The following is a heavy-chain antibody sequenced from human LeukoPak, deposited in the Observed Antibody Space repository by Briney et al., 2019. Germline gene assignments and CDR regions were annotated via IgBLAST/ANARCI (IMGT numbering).Heavy chain of an antibody. CDR2: IYTSGST. D-gene: IGHD2-2*01. CDR1: GGSISSYY. Sequence: SETLSLTCTVSGGSISSYYWSWIRQPAGKGLEWIGRIYTSGSTSYNPSLKSRVTMSVDTSKNQFSLKLSSVTAADTAVYYYARDIVVVPAAKRGINYYYYGMDVWGQGTTVTVSS. J-gene: IGHJ6*02. CDR3: ARDIVVVPAAKRGINYYYYGMDV. V-gene: IGHV4-4*07.